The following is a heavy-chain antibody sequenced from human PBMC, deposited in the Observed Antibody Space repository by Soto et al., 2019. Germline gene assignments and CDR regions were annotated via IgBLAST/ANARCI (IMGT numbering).Heavy chain of an antibody. J-gene: IGHJ5*01. D-gene: IGHD2-15*01. V-gene: IGHV1-69*06. CDR3: EIITPMTVAS. CDR2: IIPILGTL. Sequence: QVLLVQSGAEVKKPGSSVKVSCKASGGTFSTYTLSWVRQAPGQGFEWMGGIIPILGTLNYAQTFKGRVTIPEERSTTTAYMELISLRSEDTADYSGEIITPMTVASWGQGARLTVPS. CDR1: GGTFSTYT.